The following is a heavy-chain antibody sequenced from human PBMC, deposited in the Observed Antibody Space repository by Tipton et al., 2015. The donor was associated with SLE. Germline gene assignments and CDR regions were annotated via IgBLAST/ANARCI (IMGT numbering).Heavy chain of an antibody. CDR3: AGTTLVQGVFRGWFDP. V-gene: IGHV4-4*09. Sequence: TLSLTCTVSGASITNFYWSWIRQPPGKGLEWIGYIYPSGGTKYNPSLKSRVTILVDTSKNQLSLKLNSVTAADTAVYYCAGTTLVQGVFRGWFDPWGQGTLVTVSS. CDR1: GASITNFY. CDR2: IYPSGGT. J-gene: IGHJ5*02. D-gene: IGHD3-10*01.